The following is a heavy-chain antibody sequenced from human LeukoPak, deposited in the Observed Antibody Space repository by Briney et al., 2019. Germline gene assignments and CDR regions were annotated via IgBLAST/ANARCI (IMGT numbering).Heavy chain of an antibody. CDR1: GFTFRHYG. V-gene: IGHV3-30*02. Sequence: GGCLRLSCAASGFTFRHYGVHWVRQAPGKGLEWVAFINSNENIKWYADSVKGRFTISRDNSKNTLYLQMNSLGVEDTAVYYCAKDSTWAADYWGQGTLVSVSS. CDR3: AKDSTWAADY. J-gene: IGHJ4*02. D-gene: IGHD5/OR15-5a*01. CDR2: INSNENIK.